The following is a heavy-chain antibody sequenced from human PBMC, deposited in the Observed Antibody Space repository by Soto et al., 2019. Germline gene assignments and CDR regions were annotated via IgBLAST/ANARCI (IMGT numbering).Heavy chain of an antibody. J-gene: IGHJ3*02. D-gene: IGHD2-15*01. Sequence: GGSLRLSCAASGFTFSSYAMHWVRQAPGKGLEWVAVISYDGSNKYYADPVKGRFTISRDNSKNTLYLQMNSLRAEDTAVYYCARDRSDDAFYIWGQGTMVTVSS. CDR1: GFTFSSYA. CDR3: ARDRSDDAFYI. CDR2: ISYDGSNK. V-gene: IGHV3-30-3*01.